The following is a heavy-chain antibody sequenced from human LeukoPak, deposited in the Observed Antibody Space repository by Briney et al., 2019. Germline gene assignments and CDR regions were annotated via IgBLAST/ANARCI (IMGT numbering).Heavy chain of an antibody. CDR1: GGSISSGGYY. Sequence: SQTLSLTCTVSGGSISSGGYYWSWIRQPPGKGLEWIGYIYHSGSTYYNPSLKSRVTISVDTSKNEFSLELSSVTAADTAVYYCARGPIPDSNGYYYYLDFWGQGTLVTVSS. CDR2: IYHSGST. D-gene: IGHD3-22*01. J-gene: IGHJ4*02. V-gene: IGHV4-30-2*01. CDR3: ARGPIPDSNGYYYYLDF.